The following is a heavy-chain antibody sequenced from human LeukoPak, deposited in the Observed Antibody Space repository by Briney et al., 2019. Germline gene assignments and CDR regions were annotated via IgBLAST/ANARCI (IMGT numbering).Heavy chain of an antibody. D-gene: IGHD4-17*01. CDR3: ARVTPVTNDAFDI. V-gene: IGHV4-61*01. J-gene: IGHJ3*02. CDR1: GGSISGSSYY. CDR2: IYYSGST. Sequence: SETLSLTCTVSGGSISGSSYYWSWIRQPPGKGLEWIGYIYYSGSTNYNPSLKSRVTISVDTSKNQFSLKLSSVTAADTAVYYCARVTPVTNDAFDIWGQGTMVTVSS.